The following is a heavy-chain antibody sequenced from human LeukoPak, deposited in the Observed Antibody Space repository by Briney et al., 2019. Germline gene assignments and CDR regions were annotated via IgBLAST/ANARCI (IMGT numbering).Heavy chain of an antibody. Sequence: PGGSLRLPCVASGFTFSSYWMTWVRQAPGKGLEWVADIKQDGSEKYYLDSVKGRFTISRDNAENSLYLQMNSLRAEDTAVYYCRYGSGRYSFDYWGQGTLVTVSS. CDR3: RYGSGRYSFDY. CDR1: GFTFSSYW. D-gene: IGHD3-10*01. CDR2: IKQDGSEK. J-gene: IGHJ4*02. V-gene: IGHV3-7*02.